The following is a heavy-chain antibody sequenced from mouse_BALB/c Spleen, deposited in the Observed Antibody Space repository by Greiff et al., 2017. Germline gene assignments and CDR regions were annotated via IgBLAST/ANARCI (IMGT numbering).Heavy chain of an antibody. D-gene: IGHD2-1*01. V-gene: IGHV5-6-3*01. J-gene: IGHJ1*01. CDR2: INSDGGST. CDR3: ARSLYGNLWYFDV. Sequence: EVKLVESGGGLVQPGGSLKLSCAASGFTFSSYGMSWVRQTPDKRLELVATINSDGGSTYYPDTMERRFIISRDNTKKTLYLQMSSLRSEDTALYYCARSLYGNLWYFDVWGAGTTVTVSS. CDR1: GFTFSSYG.